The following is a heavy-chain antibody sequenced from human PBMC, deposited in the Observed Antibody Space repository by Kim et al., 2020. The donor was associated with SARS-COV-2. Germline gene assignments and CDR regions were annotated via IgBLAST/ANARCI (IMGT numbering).Heavy chain of an antibody. D-gene: IGHD6-19*01. CDR2: INPNNGDT. CDR1: GYTFTGYY. Sequence: ASVKVSCKASGYTFTGYYMNWVRQAPGQGLEWMGWINPNNGDTTYAQSFQGRITITRDTSISTAYMELSSLRSDDTAVYYCARDFRSRPVAGFDFWGQGTLVTVSS. J-gene: IGHJ4*02. V-gene: IGHV1-2*02. CDR3: ARDFRSRPVAGFDF.